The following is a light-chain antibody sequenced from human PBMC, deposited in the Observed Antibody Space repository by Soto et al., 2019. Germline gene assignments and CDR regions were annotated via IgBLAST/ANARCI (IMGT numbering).Light chain of an antibody. CDR1: QSVSSSY. Sequence: ETVLTQSPGTLSLSPGQRATLSCRASQSVSSSYLAWFQQKPGQAPRLLVYGTSSMASGIPDRFSGSGSGTDFTLTISRLEPEDFAVYYCQQYGNSPWTFGQGTKVEIK. CDR3: QQYGNSPWT. CDR2: GTS. V-gene: IGKV3-20*01. J-gene: IGKJ1*01.